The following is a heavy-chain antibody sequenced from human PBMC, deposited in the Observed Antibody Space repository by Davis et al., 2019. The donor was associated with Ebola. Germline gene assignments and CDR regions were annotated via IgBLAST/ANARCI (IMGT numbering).Heavy chain of an antibody. J-gene: IGHJ3*01. D-gene: IGHD1-26*01. Sequence: PGGSLRLSCAASGFTFSSYSMNWVRQAPGKGLEWVSTLGTSADTYYADSVKGRFTISRDNSRNTLYLQMNGLRVEDTAMYYCAKDTSNIWFDVWGQGTMVTVSS. CDR1: GFTFSSYS. CDR2: LGTSADT. V-gene: IGHV3-23*01. CDR3: AKDTSNIWFDV.